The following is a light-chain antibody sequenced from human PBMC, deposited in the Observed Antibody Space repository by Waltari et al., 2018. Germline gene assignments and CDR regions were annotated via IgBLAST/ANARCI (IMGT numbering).Light chain of an antibody. Sequence: ETVLTQSPATLSLSPGERATLSCKASQNVDRYLAWYQQKPGPAPRLLIYDTSNRATGIPVRFSGSWSGTDFTLTISSLEPEDFAVYDCQQRKNWPPLTFGGGTKVEIK. CDR1: QNVDRY. J-gene: IGKJ4*01. V-gene: IGKV3-11*01. CDR2: DTS. CDR3: QQRKNWPPLT.